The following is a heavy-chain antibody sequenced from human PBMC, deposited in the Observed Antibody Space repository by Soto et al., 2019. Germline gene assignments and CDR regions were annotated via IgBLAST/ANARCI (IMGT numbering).Heavy chain of an antibody. Sequence: QVQLQESGPGLVKPSQTLSLTCTVSGGSISSGGYYWSWIRQHPGKGLEWIGYIYYSGSTYYNPSLKRRVTISVDTSKNQFSLKLSSVTAADTAVYYCAREAAAGYYYYGMDVWGQGTTVTVSS. V-gene: IGHV4-31*03. D-gene: IGHD6-13*01. J-gene: IGHJ6*02. CDR3: AREAAAGYYYYGMDV. CDR2: IYYSGST. CDR1: GGSISSGGYY.